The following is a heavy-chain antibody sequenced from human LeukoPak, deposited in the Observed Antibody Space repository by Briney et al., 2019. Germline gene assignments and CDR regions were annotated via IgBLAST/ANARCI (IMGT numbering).Heavy chain of an antibody. Sequence: GASVKVSCKASGYTFTSYYMHWMRQAPGQGLEWMAIINPSGGGTTYAQNFQGRVTMTSDTSTSTVSMELSSLRSEDTAVYYCAREGEAYYFDYWGQGTLVTVSS. V-gene: IGHV1-46*01. D-gene: IGHD3-16*01. CDR1: GYTFTSYY. CDR2: INPSGGGT. CDR3: AREGEAYYFDY. J-gene: IGHJ4*02.